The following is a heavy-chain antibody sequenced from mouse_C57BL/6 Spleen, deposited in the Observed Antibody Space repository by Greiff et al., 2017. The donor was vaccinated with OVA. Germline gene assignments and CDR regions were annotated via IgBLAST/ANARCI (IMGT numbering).Heavy chain of an antibody. Sequence: QVQLQQPGAELVRPGSSVKLSCKASGYTFTSYWMDWVKQRPGQGLEWIGNIYPSDSETHYNQKFKDKAPLTVDKSSSTAYMQLSSLTSEDSAVYYCARGGIWGSSLDYWGQGTTRTVSS. CDR3: ARGGIWGSSLDY. CDR2: IYPSDSET. CDR1: GYTFTSYW. D-gene: IGHD1-1*01. V-gene: IGHV1-61*01. J-gene: IGHJ2*01.